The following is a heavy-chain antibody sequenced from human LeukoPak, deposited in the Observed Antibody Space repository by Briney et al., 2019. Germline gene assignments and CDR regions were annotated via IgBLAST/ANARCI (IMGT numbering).Heavy chain of an antibody. CDR2: IYHSGST. V-gene: IGHV4-4*02. Sequence: SETLSLTCAVSGGSISSSNWWSWVRQPPGKGLEWIGEIYHSGSTNYNPSLKSRVTISVDKSKNQFSLKLSSVTAADTAVYYCARSYGDNGNWYFDLWGRGTLVTVSS. CDR1: GGSISSSNW. J-gene: IGHJ2*01. CDR3: ARSYGDNGNWYFDL. D-gene: IGHD4-17*01.